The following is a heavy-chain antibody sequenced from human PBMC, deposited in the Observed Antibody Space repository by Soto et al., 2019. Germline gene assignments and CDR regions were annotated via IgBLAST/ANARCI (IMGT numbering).Heavy chain of an antibody. Sequence: PGGSLRLSCAASGFTFSSYGMHWVRQAPGKGLEWVAVISDDGSNKYYADPVQGRFTIARDKSKNTLYLQMNSLRAEDTAVYYCARPRGPYYYYYGMDVWGQGTTVTVSS. CDR3: ARPRGPYYYYYGMDV. V-gene: IGHV3-30*03. CDR1: GFTFSSYG. J-gene: IGHJ6*02. D-gene: IGHD3-16*01. CDR2: ISDDGSNK.